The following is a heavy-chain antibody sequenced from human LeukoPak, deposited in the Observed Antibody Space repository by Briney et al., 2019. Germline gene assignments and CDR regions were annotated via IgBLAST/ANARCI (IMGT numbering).Heavy chain of an antibody. V-gene: IGHV2-70*01. CDR1: GFSLSTSGMC. D-gene: IGHD3-22*01. CDR2: IDWDEDK. J-gene: IGHJ6*02. CDR3: ARILGPSGSSGYYGHGMDV. Sequence: SGPTLVNPTQTLTLTCTFSGFSLSTSGMCVSWIRQPPGKALEWLALIDWDEDKYYSTSLKTRLTISKDTSKNQVVLTMTNMDPVDTATYYCARILGPSGSSGYYGHGMDVWGQGTTVTVSS.